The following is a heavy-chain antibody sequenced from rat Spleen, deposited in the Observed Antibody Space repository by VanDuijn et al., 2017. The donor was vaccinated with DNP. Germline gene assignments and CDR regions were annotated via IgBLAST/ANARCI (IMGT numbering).Heavy chain of an antibody. CDR2: IRSGGST. J-gene: IGHJ2*01. Sequence: QVQLKESGPGLVQPSQTLSLTCTVSGFSLTDYSVHWVRQPPGKGLEWMGRIRSGGSTDYNSALKSRLSISRDTSKGQVFLKMNMLQPEDTAIYFCTRAGDYGSYDWGQGVMVTVSS. CDR3: TRAGDYGSYD. V-gene: IGHV2-19*01. CDR1: GFSLTDYS. D-gene: IGHD1-3*01.